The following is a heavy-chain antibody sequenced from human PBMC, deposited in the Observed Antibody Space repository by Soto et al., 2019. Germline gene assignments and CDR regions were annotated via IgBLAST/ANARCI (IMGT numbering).Heavy chain of an antibody. CDR3: TTIDIVVVPAARYYYYGMDV. J-gene: IGHJ6*02. Sequence: PGGSLRLSCAASGFTFSNAWMNWVRQAPGKGLEWVSRIKSKTDGGTTDYAAPVKGRFTISRDDSKNTLYLQMNSLKTEDTAVYYCTTIDIVVVPAARYYYYGMDVWGQGTTVTVSS. CDR2: IKSKTDGGTT. V-gene: IGHV3-15*07. D-gene: IGHD2-2*01. CDR1: GFTFSNAW.